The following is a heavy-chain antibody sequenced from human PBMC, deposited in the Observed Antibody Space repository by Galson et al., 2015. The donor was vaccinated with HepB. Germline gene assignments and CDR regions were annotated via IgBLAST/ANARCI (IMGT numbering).Heavy chain of an antibody. V-gene: IGHV1-24*01. CDR1: GYTLTELS. CDR3: ATDGSGGDSNYNWFDP. Sequence: SVKVSCKVSGYTLTELSMHWVRQAPGKGLEWMGGFDPEDGETIYAQKFQGRVTMTEDTSTDTAYMELSSLRSEDTAVYYCATDGSGGDSNYNWFDPWGQGTLVTVSS. D-gene: IGHD2-21*01. J-gene: IGHJ5*02. CDR2: FDPEDGET.